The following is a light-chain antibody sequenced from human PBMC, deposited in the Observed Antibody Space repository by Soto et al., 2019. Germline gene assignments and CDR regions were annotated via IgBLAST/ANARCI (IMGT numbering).Light chain of an antibody. CDR2: SND. CDR1: SSNIGSNT. CDR3: AAWDDSLNGWV. Sequence: QPVLTQAPSASGTPGQRVTISCSGSSSNIGSNTVSWYQQVPGTAPKLLIYSNDQRPSGVPDRFSGSKSGTSASLAIGGLQSEDEADYYCAAWDDSLNGWVFGGGTKLTV. J-gene: IGLJ3*02. V-gene: IGLV1-44*01.